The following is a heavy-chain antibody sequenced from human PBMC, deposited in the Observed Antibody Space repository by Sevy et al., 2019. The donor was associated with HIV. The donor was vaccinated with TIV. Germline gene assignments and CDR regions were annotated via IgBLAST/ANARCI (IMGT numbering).Heavy chain of an antibody. CDR3: TRMRISAAAGYYYYYGMDV. CDR1: GFTFSGSA. D-gene: IGHD6-13*01. Sequence: QLGGSLRLSCAASGFTFSGSAMHWVRQASGKGLEGVGRIRSKANSYATAYAASVKGRFTISRDDSKNTAYLQMNSLKTEDTAVYYCTRMRISAAAGYYYYYGMDVWGQGTTVTVSS. CDR2: IRSKANSYAT. V-gene: IGHV3-73*01. J-gene: IGHJ6*02.